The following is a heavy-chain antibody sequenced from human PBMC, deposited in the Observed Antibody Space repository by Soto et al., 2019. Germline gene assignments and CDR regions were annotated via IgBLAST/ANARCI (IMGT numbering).Heavy chain of an antibody. CDR1: GGSISSSSYY. CDR3: ARRWGNYYDSSGYYSPHYYYGMDV. J-gene: IGHJ6*02. Sequence: SETLSLTCTVSGGSISSSSYYWGWIRQPPGKGLEWIGSIYYSGSTYYNPSLKSGVTISVDTSKNQFSLKLSSVTAADTAVYYCARRWGNYYDSSGYYSPHYYYGMDVWGQGTTVTVSS. CDR2: IYYSGST. D-gene: IGHD3-22*01. V-gene: IGHV4-39*01.